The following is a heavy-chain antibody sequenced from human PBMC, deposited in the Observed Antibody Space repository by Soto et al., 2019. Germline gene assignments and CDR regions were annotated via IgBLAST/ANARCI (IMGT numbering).Heavy chain of an antibody. D-gene: IGHD2-15*01. Sequence: EVQLVESGGGLVQPGGSLRLSCAASGFTFSTYSMSWVRQAPGKGLEWVSYISSTSNTIYYADSVKDRFTISRDNAKNSLYLHMNSLSAEDTAVYYCARDRGCSGGTCYRDLGYWGQGTLVTVSS. CDR3: ARDRGCSGGTCYRDLGY. CDR1: GFTFSTYS. CDR2: ISSTSNTI. V-gene: IGHV3-48*01. J-gene: IGHJ4*02.